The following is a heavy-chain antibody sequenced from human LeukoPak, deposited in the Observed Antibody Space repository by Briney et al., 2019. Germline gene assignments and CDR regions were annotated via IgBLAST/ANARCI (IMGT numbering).Heavy chain of an antibody. CDR3: ARERPLVVVPAAKNNWFDP. CDR2: INPNSGGT. J-gene: IGHJ5*02. V-gene: IGHV1-2*06. Sequence: RASVKVSCKASGYTFTGYYMHWVRQAPGQGLEWMGRINPNSGGTNYAQKFQGRVTMTRDTSISTAYMELSRLRSDDTAVYYCARERPLVVVPAAKNNWFDPWGQGTLVTVSS. CDR1: GYTFTGYY. D-gene: IGHD2-2*01.